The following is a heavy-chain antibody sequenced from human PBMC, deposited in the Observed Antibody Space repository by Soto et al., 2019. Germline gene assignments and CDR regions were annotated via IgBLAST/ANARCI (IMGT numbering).Heavy chain of an antibody. J-gene: IGHJ4*02. V-gene: IGHV3-30-3*01. Sequence: LRLSCAASGFTFSSYAMHWVRQAPGKGLEWVAVISYDGSNKYYADSVKGRFTISRDNSKNTLYLQMNSLRAEDTAVYYCARGEGAIDYSGPRTLLTLSS. CDR1: GFTFSSYA. CDR3: ARGEGAIDY. CDR2: ISYDGSNK.